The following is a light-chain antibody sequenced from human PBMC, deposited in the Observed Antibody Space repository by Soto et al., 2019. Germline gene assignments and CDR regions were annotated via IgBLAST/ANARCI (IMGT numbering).Light chain of an antibody. Sequence: EIVLTQSPGTLSLSPGERATLSCRASQSVSSSYLAWYQQKPGQAPRLLIYGASSRATSIPDRFSGSGSGTDFTLTISRLEPEDFAVYYCHQYGTSPFTFGPGTKVDIK. CDR1: QSVSSSY. CDR3: HQYGTSPFT. J-gene: IGKJ3*01. V-gene: IGKV3-20*01. CDR2: GAS.